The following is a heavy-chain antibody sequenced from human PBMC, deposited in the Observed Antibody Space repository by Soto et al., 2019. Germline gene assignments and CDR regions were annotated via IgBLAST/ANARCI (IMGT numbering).Heavy chain of an antibody. CDR2: IQYSGYS. J-gene: IGHJ6*04. V-gene: IGHV4-59*08. CDR3: ARHGFGSLHGLVDV. D-gene: IGHD3-10*01. Sequence: QVQLQESGPGLVKPSETLSLTCTVSGGSITNYYCSWFRQPPGKGLEWIGYIQYSGYSAYNLSLKRRLSLSIDTSKTQFSMMLESVTATGAAGYYCARHGFGSLHGLVDVWGKGTTFIVSS. CDR1: GGSITNYY.